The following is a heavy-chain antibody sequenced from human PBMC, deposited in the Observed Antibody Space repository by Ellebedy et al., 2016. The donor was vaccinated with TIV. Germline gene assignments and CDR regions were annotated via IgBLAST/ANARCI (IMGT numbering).Heavy chain of an antibody. V-gene: IGHV6-1*01. J-gene: IGHJ6*02. Sequence: SQTLSLTXAISGDSVSSNSAAWNWIRQSPSRGLEWLGRTYYRSKWYNDYAVSVKSRITINPDTSKNQFSLQLNSVTPEDTAVYYCARDESYGSGSVGYYYGMDVWGQGTTVTVSS. D-gene: IGHD3-10*01. CDR3: ARDESYGSGSVGYYYGMDV. CDR1: GDSVSSNSAA. CDR2: TYYRSKWYN.